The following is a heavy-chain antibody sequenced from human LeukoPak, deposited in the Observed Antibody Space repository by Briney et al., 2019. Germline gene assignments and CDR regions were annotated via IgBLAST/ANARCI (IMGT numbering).Heavy chain of an antibody. D-gene: IGHD2-15*01. Sequence: PGGSLRLSCAASGFTFSSYAMSWVRQAPGKGLEWVSAISGSGGSTYYADSVKGRFTISRDNSKNTLYLQMNSLRAEDTAVYYCAKTDCSGGSCYWYSYGYVLSYWGQGTLVTVSS. V-gene: IGHV3-23*01. CDR1: GFTFSSYA. J-gene: IGHJ4*02. CDR3: AKTDCSGGSCYWYSYGYVLSY. CDR2: ISGSGGST.